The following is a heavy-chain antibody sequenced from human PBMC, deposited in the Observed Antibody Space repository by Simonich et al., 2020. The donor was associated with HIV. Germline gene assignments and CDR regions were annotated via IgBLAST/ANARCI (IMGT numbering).Heavy chain of an antibody. CDR1: GFTFSTYW. CDR3: ATGFRQLVY. CDR2: IKQDGSEK. J-gene: IGHJ4*02. V-gene: IGHV3-7*01. Sequence: EVQLVESGGGLVQPGGSLRLSCAASGFTFSTYWMTWVRQAPGKVLEWVANIKQDGSEKYYVDSVKGRFTISRDNAKNSLYLQMNSLRAEDTAVYYCATGFRQLVYWGQGTLITVSS. D-gene: IGHD6-13*01.